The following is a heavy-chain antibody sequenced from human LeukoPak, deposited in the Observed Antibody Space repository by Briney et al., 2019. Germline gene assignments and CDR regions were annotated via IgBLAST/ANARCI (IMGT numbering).Heavy chain of an antibody. V-gene: IGHV3-30*18. CDR1: GFTLSSYG. J-gene: IGHJ5*02. D-gene: IGHD2-8*01. CDR2: LSYDGSNK. Sequence: GGSLRLSCAASGFTLSSYGMHWVRQAPGKGPEWLTFLSYDGSNKYYADSVRGRFTISRDTSKNTLYLQMNSLRVEDTAVYFCAKSLNFDNWGQGTLVTVSS. CDR3: AKSLNFDN.